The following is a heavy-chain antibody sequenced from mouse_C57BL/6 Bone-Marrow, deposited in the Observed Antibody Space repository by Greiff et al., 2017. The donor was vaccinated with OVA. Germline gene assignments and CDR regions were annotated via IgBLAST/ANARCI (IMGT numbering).Heavy chain of an antibody. CDR1: GFNIKNTY. V-gene: IGHV14-3*01. CDR3: ARKGPITTVVAEYYFDY. CDR2: IDPANGNT. D-gene: IGHD1-1*01. Sequence: EVQLQQSVAELVRPGASVKLSCTASGFNIKNTYMHWVKQRPEQGLEWIGRIDPANGNTKYAPKFQGKATITADTSSNTAYLQLSSLTSEDTAIYYGARKGPITTVVAEYYFDYWGQGTTLTVSS. J-gene: IGHJ2*01.